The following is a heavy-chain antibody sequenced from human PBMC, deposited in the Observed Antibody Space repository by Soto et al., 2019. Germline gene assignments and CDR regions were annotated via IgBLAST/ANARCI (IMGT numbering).Heavy chain of an antibody. V-gene: IGHV4-34*01. J-gene: IGHJ5*02. Sequence: SETLSLTCAVYGGSFSGYYWSWIRQPPGKGLEWIGEINHSGSTNYNPSLKSRVTISVDTSKNQLSLKLSSVTAADTAVYYCARVIEPPNWFDPWGQGTLVTVSS. CDR1: GGSFSGYY. CDR2: INHSGST. CDR3: ARVIEPPNWFDP.